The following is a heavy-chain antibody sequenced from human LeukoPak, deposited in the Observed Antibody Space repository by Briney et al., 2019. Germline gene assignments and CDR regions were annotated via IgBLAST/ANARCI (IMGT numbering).Heavy chain of an antibody. CDR2: INQDGSEK. J-gene: IGHJ4*02. CDR3: ARDGGVSGYDLLDY. CDR1: GFTFSSFW. V-gene: IGHV3-7*01. Sequence: GGSLRLSCAASGFTFSSFWMTWVRQAPGKGLEWVANINQDGSEKYYVDSVKGRFTISRDNAKNSVYLQTNSLRAEDTAVYYCARDGGVSGYDLLDYWGQGTLVTVSS. D-gene: IGHD5-12*01.